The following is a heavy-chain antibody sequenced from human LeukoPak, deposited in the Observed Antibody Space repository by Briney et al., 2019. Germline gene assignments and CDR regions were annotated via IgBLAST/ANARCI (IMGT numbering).Heavy chain of an antibody. J-gene: IGHJ4*02. CDR2: ISYDGTNK. V-gene: IGHV3-30*04. CDR3: ARDVSRGLTASDY. CDR1: GFTFSNYP. Sequence: GGSLRLSCAASGFTFSNYPMHWVRQAPGKGLEWLTVISYDGTNKYYADSVKGRFSISRDNSKNTLYLQMNSLRTEDTAIYYCARDVSRGLTASDYWGQGTLVAVSS. D-gene: IGHD2-2*01.